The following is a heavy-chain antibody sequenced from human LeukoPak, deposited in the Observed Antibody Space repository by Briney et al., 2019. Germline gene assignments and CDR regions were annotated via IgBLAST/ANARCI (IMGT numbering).Heavy chain of an antibody. CDR2: IYYSGST. J-gene: IGHJ6*02. V-gene: IGHV4-59*01. D-gene: IGHD3-10*01. CDR1: GGSISSYY. CDR3: ARARYYGSGSYYQRDYYGMDV. Sequence: PSETLSLTCTVSGGSISSYYWCWIRQSPGKGLEWIGYIYYSGSTNYNPSLKSRVTISVDASKNQFSLKLSSVTAADTAVYYCARARYYGSGSYYQRDYYGMDVWGQGTTVTVSS.